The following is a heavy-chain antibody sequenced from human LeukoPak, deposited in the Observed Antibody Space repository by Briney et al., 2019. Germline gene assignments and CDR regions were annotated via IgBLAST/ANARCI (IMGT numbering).Heavy chain of an antibody. V-gene: IGHV3-30*03. CDR3: ARTYGSGSYPDPIDY. CDR2: ISYDGSNK. CDR1: GFTFSSYG. D-gene: IGHD3-10*01. Sequence: SGGSLRLSCAASGFTFSSYGMHWVRQAPGKGLERVAVISYDGSNKYYADSVKGRFTISRDNSKNTLYLQMNSLRAEDTAVYYCARTYGSGSYPDPIDYWGQGTLVTVSS. J-gene: IGHJ4*02.